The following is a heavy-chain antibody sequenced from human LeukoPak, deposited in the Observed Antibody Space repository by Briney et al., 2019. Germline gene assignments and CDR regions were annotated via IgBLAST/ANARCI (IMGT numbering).Heavy chain of an antibody. J-gene: IGHJ1*01. D-gene: IGHD1-26*01. CDR3: AGQGAKTERVDYFQH. V-gene: IGHV1-58*01. Sequence: SVKVSCKASGFTFTSSAVQWVRQARGQRLEWIGWIVVGSGNTNYAQKFQERVTITRDMSTSTAYMELSSLRSEDTAVYYCAGQGAKTERVDYFQHWGQGTLVTVSS. CDR1: GFTFTSSA. CDR2: IVVGSGNT.